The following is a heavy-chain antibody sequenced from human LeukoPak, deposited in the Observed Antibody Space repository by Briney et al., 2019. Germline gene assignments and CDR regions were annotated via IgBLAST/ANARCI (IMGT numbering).Heavy chain of an antibody. CDR2: IKQDGSEK. D-gene: IGHD6-13*01. Sequence: PGGSLRLSCAASGFIFNNYWMSWVRQGSGKGLEWAANIKQDGSEKYYADSVKGRFTISRDNAKNSLYLQMSSLRAEDTAVYYCARTGYSRGGYFDYWGQGTLVTVSS. CDR1: GFIFNNYW. CDR3: ARTGYSRGGYFDY. V-gene: IGHV3-7*01. J-gene: IGHJ4*02.